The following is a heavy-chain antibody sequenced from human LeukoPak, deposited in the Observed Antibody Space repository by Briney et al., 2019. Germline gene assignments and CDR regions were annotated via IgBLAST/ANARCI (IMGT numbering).Heavy chain of an antibody. V-gene: IGHV3-21*01. Sequence: GGSLRLSCAASGFTFSSYSMNWVRQAPGKGLEWVSSISSSSSYIYYADSVKGRFTISRDNAKNSLYLQMNSLRAEDTAVYYCAREWLRLDHDAFDIWGQGTMVTVSS. CDR1: GFTFSSYS. CDR2: ISSSSSYI. CDR3: AREWLRLDHDAFDI. J-gene: IGHJ3*02. D-gene: IGHD5-12*01.